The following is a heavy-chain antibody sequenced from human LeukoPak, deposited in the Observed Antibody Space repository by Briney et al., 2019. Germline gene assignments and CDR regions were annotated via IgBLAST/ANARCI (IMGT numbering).Heavy chain of an antibody. CDR2: IYHSGSI. CDR1: GGSISSSNW. D-gene: IGHD3-10*01. V-gene: IGHV4-4*02. CDR3: PRSYYYGSGSYYNPYWYFDL. J-gene: IGHJ2*01. Sequence: PSETLSLTCAVSGGSISSSNWWSWVRQPPGKGLEWIGEIYHSGSINYNPSLKSRVTISVDTSKNQFSLKLSSVTAADTAVYYCPRSYYYGSGSYYNPYWYFDLWGRGTLVTVSS.